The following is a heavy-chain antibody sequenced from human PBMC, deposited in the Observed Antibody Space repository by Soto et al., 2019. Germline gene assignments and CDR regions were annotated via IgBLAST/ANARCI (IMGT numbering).Heavy chain of an antibody. J-gene: IGHJ5*02. CDR3: ARSGSYYPARNWFGP. CDR1: GYTFTSYG. CDR2: ISGFNDDT. V-gene: IGHV1-18*01. Sequence: QVQLVQSGAEMKNPGASVKVSCKASGYTFTSYGISWVRQAPGQGLEWMGWISGFNDDTSHAQKLQGRVTMTKDTSTSTAYMELRSLKSDDTAVYYCARSGSYYPARNWFGPWGQGTLVTVSS. D-gene: IGHD3-10*01.